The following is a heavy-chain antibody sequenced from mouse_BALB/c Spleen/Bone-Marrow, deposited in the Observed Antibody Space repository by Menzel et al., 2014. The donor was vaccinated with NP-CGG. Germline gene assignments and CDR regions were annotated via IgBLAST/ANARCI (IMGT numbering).Heavy chain of an antibody. CDR3: ARGGDYGFMDY. J-gene: IGHJ4*01. CDR1: GYAFTNYL. Sequence: QVQLKESGAELVRPGTSVKGSCKASGYAFTNYLIEWVKQRPGQGLEWIGVINPGSGGTNYNEKFKGKATLTADKSSSTAYMQLSSLTSDDSAVYFCARGGDYGFMDYWGQGTSVTVPS. D-gene: IGHD1-2*01. V-gene: IGHV1-54*01. CDR2: INPGSGGT.